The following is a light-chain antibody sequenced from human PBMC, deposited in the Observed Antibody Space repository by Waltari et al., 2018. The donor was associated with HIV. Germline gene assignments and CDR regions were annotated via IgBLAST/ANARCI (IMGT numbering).Light chain of an antibody. V-gene: IGLV2-23*01. Sequence: QSALTQPASVSGSPGQSITISCTGTSSDDGSYNLVSWYQQHPGKAPKIKIYECSKRTSGVSNRFSGSKSGNTASLTISGLQAEDEADYYCCSYTGSSTRRPYVFGTGTKVTVL. CDR2: ECS. CDR1: SSDDGSYNL. J-gene: IGLJ1*01. CDR3: CSYTGSSTRRPYV.